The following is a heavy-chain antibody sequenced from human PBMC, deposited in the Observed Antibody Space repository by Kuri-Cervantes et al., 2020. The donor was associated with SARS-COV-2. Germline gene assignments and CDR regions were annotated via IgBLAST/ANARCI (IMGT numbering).Heavy chain of an antibody. CDR1: GFNFSRTD. J-gene: IGHJ4*02. D-gene: IGHD2-21*01. CDR2: ISHDGKNK. V-gene: IGHV3-30*18. CDR3: AKDRVGVQDF. Sequence: GESLKISCAASGFNFSRTDMHWVRQAPGEGLEWVAVISHDGKNKKCIASGKGRFTISRDNSQNTLYLHMKSLRSEDTAMYYCAKDRVGVQDFWGQGTLVTVSS.